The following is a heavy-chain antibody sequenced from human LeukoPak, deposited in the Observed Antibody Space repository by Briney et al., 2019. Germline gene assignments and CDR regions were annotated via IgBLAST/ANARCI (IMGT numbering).Heavy chain of an antibody. CDR1: GGSISSHY. CDR3: AREEPYSYYYDSSGYYRGWFDP. V-gene: IGHV4-59*11. J-gene: IGHJ5*02. CDR2: IYYSGST. D-gene: IGHD3-22*01. Sequence: SETLSLTCTVSGGSISSHYWSWIRQPPGKGLEWIGYIYYSGSTNYNPSLKSRVTISVDTSKNQFSLKLSSVTAADTAVYYCAREEPYSYYYDSSGYYRGWFDPWGQGTLVTVSS.